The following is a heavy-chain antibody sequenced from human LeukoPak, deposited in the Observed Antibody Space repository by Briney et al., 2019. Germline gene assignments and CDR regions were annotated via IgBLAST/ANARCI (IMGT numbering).Heavy chain of an antibody. D-gene: IGHD5-12*01. CDR2: IKQDGSEK. J-gene: IGHJ4*02. CDR3: ARDPPDIVATYFDY. Sequence: GGSLRLSCAASGFTFSSYWMSWVRQAPGKGLEWVANIKQDGSEKYYVDSVKGRFTISRDNAKNSLYLQMSSLRAEDTAVYYCARDPPDIVATYFDYWGQGTLVTVSS. CDR1: GFTFSSYW. V-gene: IGHV3-7*01.